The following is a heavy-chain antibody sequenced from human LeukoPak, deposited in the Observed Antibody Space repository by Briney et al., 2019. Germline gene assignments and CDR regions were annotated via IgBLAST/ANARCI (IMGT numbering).Heavy chain of an antibody. V-gene: IGHV4-59*01. J-gene: IGHJ4*02. CDR3: ARVSGYFPLYYFDY. D-gene: IGHD5-18*01. CDR2: IYYSGST. CDR1: GGSISSYY. Sequence: PSETLSLTCTVSGGSISSYYWSWIRQPPGKGLEWIGYIYYSGSTNYNPALKSRVPISVDTSKNQFSLKLSSATAADTAVYYCARVSGYFPLYYFDYWGQGTLVTVSS.